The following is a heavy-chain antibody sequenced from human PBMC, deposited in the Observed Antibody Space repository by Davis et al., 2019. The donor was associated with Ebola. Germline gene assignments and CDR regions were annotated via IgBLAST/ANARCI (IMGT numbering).Heavy chain of an antibody. CDR2: IYYSGST. CDR1: GGSISSSSYY. J-gene: IGHJ4*02. Sequence: GSLRLSCTVSGGSISSSSYYWGWIRQPPGKGLEWIGSIYYSGSTYYNPSLKSRVTISVDTSKNQFSLKLSSVTAADTAVYYCARVLEMSSFDYWGQGTLVTVSS. V-gene: IGHV4-39*01. CDR3: ARVLEMSSFDY.